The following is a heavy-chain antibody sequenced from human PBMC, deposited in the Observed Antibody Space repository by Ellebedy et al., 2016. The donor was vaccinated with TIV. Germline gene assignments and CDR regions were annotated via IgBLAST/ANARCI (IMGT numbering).Heavy chain of an antibody. D-gene: IGHD3-22*01. CDR1: GFTISDAA. CDR3: AKDRYHSSGSYFDN. CDR2: ISSSGDNT. J-gene: IGHJ4*02. Sequence: GGSLRLXXAVSGFTISDAAMSWVRQGPGKGLEWVSLISSSGDNTYYADSVKGRFTISRYDSKSTLYLEMNSLRAEDTAVYYCAKDRYHSSGSYFDNWGQGTLVTVSS. V-gene: IGHV3-23*01.